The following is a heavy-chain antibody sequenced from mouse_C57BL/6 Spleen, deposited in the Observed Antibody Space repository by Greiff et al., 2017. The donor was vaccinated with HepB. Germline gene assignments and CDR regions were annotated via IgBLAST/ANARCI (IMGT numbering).Heavy chain of an antibody. J-gene: IGHJ2*01. CDR2: IDPSDSET. CDR1: GYTFTSYW. Sequence: LVRPGSSVKLSCKASGYTFTSYWMHWVKQRPIQGLEWIGNIDPSDSETHYNQKFKDKATLTVDKSSSTAYMQLSSLTSEDSAVYYCARSYDGEVYYFDYWGQGTTLTVSS. CDR3: ARSYDGEVYYFDY. D-gene: IGHD2-12*01. V-gene: IGHV1-52*01.